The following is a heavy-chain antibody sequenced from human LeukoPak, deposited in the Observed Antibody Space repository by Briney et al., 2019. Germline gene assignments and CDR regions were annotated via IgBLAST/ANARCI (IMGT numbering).Heavy chain of an antibody. CDR1: GGSVSSGSYY. Sequence: PSDTLSLTCTVSGGSVSSGSYYWSWIPQPPGKGLKWIGYIYYSGSTNYNPSLKSRVTISVDTSKNQFSLKLSSVTAADTAVYYCARGMVVVAAKDYWGQGTLVTVSS. CDR2: IYYSGST. CDR3: ARGMVVVAAKDY. J-gene: IGHJ4*02. D-gene: IGHD2-15*01. V-gene: IGHV4-61*01.